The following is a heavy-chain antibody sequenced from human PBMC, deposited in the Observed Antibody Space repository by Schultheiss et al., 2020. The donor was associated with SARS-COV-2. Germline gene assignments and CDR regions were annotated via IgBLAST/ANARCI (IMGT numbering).Heavy chain of an antibody. D-gene: IGHD3-3*01. CDR3: ASRPIFGVVIT. Sequence: GGSLRLSCAASGFTFDDYAMHWVRQAPGKGLEWVSVIYSGGSTYYADSVKGRFTISRHNSKNTLYLQMNSLRAEDTAVYYCASRPIFGVVITWGQGTLVTVSS. CDR2: IYSGGST. CDR1: GFTFDDYA. J-gene: IGHJ5*02. V-gene: IGHV3-53*04.